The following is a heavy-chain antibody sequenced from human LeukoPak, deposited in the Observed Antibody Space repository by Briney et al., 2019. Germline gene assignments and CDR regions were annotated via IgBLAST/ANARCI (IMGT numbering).Heavy chain of an antibody. Sequence: ASVKVSCKASGYTFTSYGISWVRQAPGQGLEWMGWISAYNGNTNYAQKLQGRVTMTTDTSTSTAYMELRSLRSDDTAVYYCARVCGGYSSSWHVCPADDFDYWGQGTLVTVSS. D-gene: IGHD6-13*01. CDR2: ISAYNGNT. J-gene: IGHJ4*02. CDR3: ARVCGGYSSSWHVCPADDFDY. V-gene: IGHV1-18*01. CDR1: GYTFTSYG.